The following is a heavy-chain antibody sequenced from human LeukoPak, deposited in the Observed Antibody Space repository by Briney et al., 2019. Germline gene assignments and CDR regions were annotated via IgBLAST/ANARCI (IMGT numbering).Heavy chain of an antibody. J-gene: IGHJ6*03. CDR1: GYTFTGYY. Sequence: ASVKVSCKASGYTFTGYYMHWVRQAPGQGLEWMGRINPNSGGTNYAQKFQGRVTMTRDTSISTAYMELSSLRSEDTAVYYCARATLIYSNYYYYMDVWGKGTTVTVSS. V-gene: IGHV1-2*06. D-gene: IGHD4-11*01. CDR2: INPNSGGT. CDR3: ARATLIYSNYYYYMDV.